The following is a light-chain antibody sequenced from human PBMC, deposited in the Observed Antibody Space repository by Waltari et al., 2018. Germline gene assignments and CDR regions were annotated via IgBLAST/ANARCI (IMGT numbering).Light chain of an antibody. Sequence: QSVLTQPPSASGTPGQRVTIPCSGSYSNIGHNSVNWYQQVPGTAPKLLIYNNDRRPSGVPDRFAGSKSGPSASLAISGLQSEDEADYYCAAWDDSLNGVFGGGTKLTVL. V-gene: IGLV1-44*01. CDR1: YSNIGHNS. J-gene: IGLJ3*02. CDR2: NND. CDR3: AAWDDSLNGV.